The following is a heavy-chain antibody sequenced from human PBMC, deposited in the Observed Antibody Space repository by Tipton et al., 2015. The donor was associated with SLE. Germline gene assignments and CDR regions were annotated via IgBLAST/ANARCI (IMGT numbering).Heavy chain of an antibody. CDR2: IYTSGST. CDR3: ARVGSGWYGRVDY. CDR1: GGSISSGSYY. J-gene: IGHJ4*02. Sequence: TLSLTCTVSGGSISSGSYYWSWIRQPAGKGLGWIGHIYTSGSTNYNPSLKSRVTISVDTSKNQFSLKLTSVTAADTAVYYCARVGSGWYGRVDYWGQGTLVTVSS. V-gene: IGHV4-61*09. D-gene: IGHD6-19*01.